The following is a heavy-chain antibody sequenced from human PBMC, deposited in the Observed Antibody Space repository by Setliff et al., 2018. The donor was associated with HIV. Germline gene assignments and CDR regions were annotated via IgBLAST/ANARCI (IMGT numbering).Heavy chain of an antibody. V-gene: IGHV4-59*11. J-gene: IGHJ5*02. CDR2: ISYSGIS. CDR3: ARQNFAAYWFDP. Sequence: PSETLSLTCTVSGGSISSHYWSWIRQPPGKGPEWIGYISYSGISDYNPPLKSRVTISLDTSKNHFSLQLRSVTAADTAVYHCARQNFAAYWFDPWGQGTLVTVSS. CDR1: GGSISSHY. D-gene: IGHD3-9*01.